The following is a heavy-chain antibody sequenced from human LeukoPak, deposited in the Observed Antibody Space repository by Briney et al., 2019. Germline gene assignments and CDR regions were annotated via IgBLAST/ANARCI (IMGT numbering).Heavy chain of an antibody. CDR2: FSGSGAST. CDR1: GFTFSTFD. D-gene: IGHD3-3*01. V-gene: IGHV3-23*01. J-gene: IGHJ6*02. Sequence: GGSLRLSCAASGFTFSTFDMSWVRQAPGTGLEWVSCFSGSGASTYYADSVKGRFTISRDNSKNTLYLQMNSLRAEDTAVYYCAKFSPTPFLEYYYYGMDVWGQGTTVTVSS. CDR3: AKFSPTPFLEYYYYGMDV.